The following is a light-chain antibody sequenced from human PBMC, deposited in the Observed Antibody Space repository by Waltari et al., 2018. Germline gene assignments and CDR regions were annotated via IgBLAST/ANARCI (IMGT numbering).Light chain of an antibody. V-gene: IGLV7-43*01. J-gene: IGLJ3*02. CDR2: SIS. CDR3: LLYYSGVWV. CDR1: PGAVTSGDY. Sequence: QTVVTQEPSLTVSPGGTVTLTCASSPGAVTSGDYPNWFQQKPGRAPRTLIYSISDKHSWTPARFSGSLLGGKAALTLSAVQPEDEAEYYCLLYYSGVWVFGGGTKLTVL.